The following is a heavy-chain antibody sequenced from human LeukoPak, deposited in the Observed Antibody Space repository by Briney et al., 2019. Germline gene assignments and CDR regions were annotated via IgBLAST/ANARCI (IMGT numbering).Heavy chain of an antibody. V-gene: IGHV4-4*07. CDR2: VYTSGST. J-gene: IGHJ4*02. CDR1: GISITSYY. Sequence: SETLSLTCTVSGISITSYYWTWIRQPTGKGLEWIGRVYTSGSTNYNPSLKSRVTMSVHTSKNQFSLRLSSVTAADTAVYYCARHLIAPPYYFDYWGQGTLVTVSS. CDR3: ARHLIAPPYYFDY.